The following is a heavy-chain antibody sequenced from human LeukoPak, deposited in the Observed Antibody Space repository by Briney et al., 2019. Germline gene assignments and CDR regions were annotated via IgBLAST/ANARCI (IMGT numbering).Heavy chain of an antibody. J-gene: IGHJ3*02. CDR1: GYTFTRYY. CDR2: INPPSGTT. Sequence: ASVKVSCNDSGYTFTRYYIHWERQAPGTRFDSIGTINPPSGTTTYAQKFQGRVTLTRDTATSTVYMELSSLRSEDTAFYYCARESLEMATNAFDIWGQGTMVTVSS. CDR3: ARESLEMATNAFDI. V-gene: IGHV1-46*01. D-gene: IGHD5-24*01.